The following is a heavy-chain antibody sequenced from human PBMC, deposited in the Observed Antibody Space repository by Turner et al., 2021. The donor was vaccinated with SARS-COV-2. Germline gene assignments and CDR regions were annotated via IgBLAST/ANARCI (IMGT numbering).Heavy chain of an antibody. CDR3: ASTVWLRGAFDI. CDR2: INYSGST. V-gene: IGHV4-39*01. Sequence: QLQLQESVPGLVKPSETLSRTCTVSGGPISSSSYYWGWFRQPPGKGMEWIGIINYSGSTYNNPSIKSRVTKSVEKYKNKFSMKMSTVTAADTAVYYCASTVWLRGAFDIWGQGTMVTVSS. CDR1: GGPISSSSYY. D-gene: IGHD5-18*01. J-gene: IGHJ3*02.